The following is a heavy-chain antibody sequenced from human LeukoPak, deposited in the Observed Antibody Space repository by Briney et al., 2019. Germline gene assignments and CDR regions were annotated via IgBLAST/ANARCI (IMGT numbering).Heavy chain of an antibody. J-gene: IGHJ4*02. Sequence: ASVKVSCKASGYTFTDYAMHWVRQAPGQRLEWMGWINAGNGNTEHSQKFQGRVTITKDTSASTADMELSSLRSEDTALYYCARSIAYSSASDGGYHFDYWGQGTLVTVSS. CDR3: ARSIAYSSASDGGYHFDY. D-gene: IGHD6-19*01. CDR1: GYTFTDYA. V-gene: IGHV1-3*01. CDR2: INAGNGNT.